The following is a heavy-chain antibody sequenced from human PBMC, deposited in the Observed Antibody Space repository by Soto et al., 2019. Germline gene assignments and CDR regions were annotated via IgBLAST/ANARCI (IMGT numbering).Heavy chain of an antibody. D-gene: IGHD5-12*01. V-gene: IGHV3-33*01. CDR2: IWYDGSNK. J-gene: IGHJ3*02. CDR3: AREEMATIHPWVPAAFDI. CDR1: RFTFTIYG. Sequence: QVQLVESGGGVVQPGRSLRLSCAASRFTFTIYGMHWVRQAPGKGLEWVAVIWYDGSNKYYADSVKGRFTISRDNSKNTLYLQKNSLRAEDTAVYYCAREEMATIHPWVPAAFDIWGQGTMVTVSS.